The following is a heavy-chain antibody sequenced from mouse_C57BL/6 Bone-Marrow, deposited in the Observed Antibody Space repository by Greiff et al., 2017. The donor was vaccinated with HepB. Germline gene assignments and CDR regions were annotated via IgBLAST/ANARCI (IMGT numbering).Heavy chain of an antibody. V-gene: IGHV1-54*01. J-gene: IGHJ2*01. D-gene: IGHD2-1*01. Sequence: VQLRQSGAELVRPGTSVKVSCKASGYAFTNYLIEWVKQRPGQGLEWIGVINPGSGGTNYNEKFKGKATLTADKSSSTAYMQLSSLTSEDSAVYFCARFGNYCYFDYWGQGTTLTVSS. CDR3: ARFGNYCYFDY. CDR2: INPGSGGT. CDR1: GYAFTNYL.